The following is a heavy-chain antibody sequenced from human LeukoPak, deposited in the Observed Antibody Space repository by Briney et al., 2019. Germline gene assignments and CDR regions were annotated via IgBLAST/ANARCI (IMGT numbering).Heavy chain of an antibody. D-gene: IGHD3-10*01. CDR2: FDPEDGET. J-gene: IGHJ4*02. Sequence: ASVKVSCKVSGYTLTELSMHWVRQAPGKGLEWMGGFDPEDGETIDAQKFQGRVTMTEDTSTDTAYMELSSLRSEDTAVYYCAKSPVLSLRLLLWFGELQHWGQGTLVTVSS. CDR3: AKSPVLSLRLLLWFGELQH. V-gene: IGHV1-24*01. CDR1: GYTLTELS.